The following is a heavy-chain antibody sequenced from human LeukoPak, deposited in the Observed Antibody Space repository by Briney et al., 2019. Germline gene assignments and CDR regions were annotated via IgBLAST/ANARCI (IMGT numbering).Heavy chain of an antibody. CDR2: IYYGGST. Sequence: SETLSLTCTVSGVSISSSSYYWGWIRQPPGKGLEWIGSIYYGGSTYYNPSLKSRVTISVDTSKNQFSLKLSSVTAADTAVYYCAREKQQLVLTGRGYNWFDPWGQGTLVTVSS. V-gene: IGHV4-39*02. J-gene: IGHJ5*02. D-gene: IGHD6-13*01. CDR1: GVSISSSSYY. CDR3: AREKQQLVLTGRGYNWFDP.